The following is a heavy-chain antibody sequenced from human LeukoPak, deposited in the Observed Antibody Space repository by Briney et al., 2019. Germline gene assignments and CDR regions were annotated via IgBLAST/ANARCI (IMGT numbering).Heavy chain of an antibody. D-gene: IGHD2-15*01. CDR2: IHYSGST. J-gene: IGHJ6*03. Sequence: PSETLSLTCTVSRGSISSSSYYWGWIRQPPGKGLEWIGSIHYSGSTNYNPSLKSRVTISVDTSKNQFSLKLSSVTAADTAVYYCARGYCSGGSCYSYYYYNYMDVWGKGTTVTVSS. CDR1: RGSISSSSYY. V-gene: IGHV4-39*07. CDR3: ARGYCSGGSCYSYYYYNYMDV.